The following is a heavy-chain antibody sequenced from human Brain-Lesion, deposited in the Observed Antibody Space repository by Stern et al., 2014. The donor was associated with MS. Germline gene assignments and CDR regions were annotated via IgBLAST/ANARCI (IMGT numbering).Heavy chain of an antibody. J-gene: IGHJ6*02. CDR1: GYIFTGYY. V-gene: IGHV1-2*02. D-gene: IGHD3-3*01. Sequence: QLVQSGAEVKKPGASVKVSCKTSGYIFTGYYIHWVRQAPGQGLEWMAWINPNTGGTKYAQKFQGRVTMSRDTSISTAYVELSSLTSDDTAVYYCARDQRGITIFGVVTDYYYLGMDVWGQGTTVTVSS. CDR2: INPNTGGT. CDR3: ARDQRGITIFGVVTDYYYLGMDV.